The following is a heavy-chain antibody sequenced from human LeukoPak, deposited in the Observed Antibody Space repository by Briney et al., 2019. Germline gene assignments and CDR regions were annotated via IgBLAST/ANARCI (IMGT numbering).Heavy chain of an antibody. D-gene: IGHD3-10*01. Sequence: GRALRLSCAASGFTLSSYAMHWVRQAPGKGLEWVAVISYDGSNKYYADSVKGGFTISRVNSKNTLYLQMNSLRDEDAAVYYCAWEGNRGEFDYWGQGTLVTVSS. CDR3: AWEGNRGEFDY. V-gene: IGHV3-30-3*01. CDR1: GFTLSSYA. J-gene: IGHJ4*02. CDR2: ISYDGSNK.